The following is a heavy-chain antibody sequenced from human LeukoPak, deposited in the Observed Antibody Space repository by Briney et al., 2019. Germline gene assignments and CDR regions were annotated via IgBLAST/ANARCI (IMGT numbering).Heavy chain of an antibody. CDR3: ASRAGYGSGIYDY. CDR2: IIPILGIA. CDR1: GGTFSSHT. D-gene: IGHD2-15*01. V-gene: IGHV1-69*02. Sequence: GASVKVSCKASGGTFSSHTISWVRQAPGQGLEWMGRIIPILGIANYAQKFQGRVTITADKSTSTAYMELSSLRSEDTAVYYCASRAGYGSGIYDYWGQGTLVTVSS. J-gene: IGHJ4*02.